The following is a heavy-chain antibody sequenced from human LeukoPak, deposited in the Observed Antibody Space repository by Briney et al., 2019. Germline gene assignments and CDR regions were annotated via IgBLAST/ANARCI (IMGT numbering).Heavy chain of an antibody. D-gene: IGHD2-15*01. CDR3: ARKGGHFDY. V-gene: IGHV4-59*01. Sequence: PSETLSLTCTVSGGSISYYYWSWIRQSPGKGLEWIGYIYYNGSTNYNPSLKSRVTISVDMSKNQFSLKVTSVTVADTAIYYCARKGGHFDYWGQGTLVTVSS. J-gene: IGHJ4*02. CDR1: GGSISYYY. CDR2: IYYNGST.